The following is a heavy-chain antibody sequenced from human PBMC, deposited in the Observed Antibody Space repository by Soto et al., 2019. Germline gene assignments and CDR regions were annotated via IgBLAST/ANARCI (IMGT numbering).Heavy chain of an antibody. J-gene: IGHJ4*02. CDR1: GDSLRRGFHH. CDR2: IDTNGDT. CDR3: ARGTVYYCPNDKCGFFFDH. D-gene: IGHD2-8*01. Sequence: QVQLQESGSGLLKPSQTLSLDCSVSGDSLRRGFHHWSWIRQTPGKGLQLIGYIDTNGDTHYDPSLRNRLNMSIVTTESRFSLKVTSVTAADTAVYYCARGTVYYCPNDKCGFFFDHWGQGPLVTVTS. V-gene: IGHV4-31*03.